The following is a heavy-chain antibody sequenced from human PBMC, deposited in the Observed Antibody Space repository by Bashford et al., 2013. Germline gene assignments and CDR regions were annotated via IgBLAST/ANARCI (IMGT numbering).Heavy chain of an antibody. CDR2: ISSSGSSI. V-gene: IGHV3-48*03. CDR1: GFTFSSYE. J-gene: IGHJ4*02. CDR3: ASGYRSGSDY. D-gene: IGHD5-18*01. Sequence: GSLRLSCAASGFTFSSYEMNWVRQAPGKGLEWVSYISSSGSSIYYADSVKGRFTISRDNAKNSLYLQMNSLRAEDTAAYHCASGYRSGSDYWGQGTLVTVSS.